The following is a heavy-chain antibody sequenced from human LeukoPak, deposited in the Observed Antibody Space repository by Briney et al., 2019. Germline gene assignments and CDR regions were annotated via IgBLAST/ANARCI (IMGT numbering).Heavy chain of an antibody. J-gene: IGHJ4*02. D-gene: IGHD3-10*01. CDR2: INHSGST. CDR3: ARSLWFGELFGY. V-gene: IGHV4-34*01. Sequence: SETLSLTCAVYGGSFSGYYWSWIRQPPGKGLEWIGEINHSGSTNYNPSLKSRVTISVDTSKYQFSLKLSSVTAADTAVYYCARSLWFGELFGYWGQGTLVTVSS. CDR1: GGSFSGYY.